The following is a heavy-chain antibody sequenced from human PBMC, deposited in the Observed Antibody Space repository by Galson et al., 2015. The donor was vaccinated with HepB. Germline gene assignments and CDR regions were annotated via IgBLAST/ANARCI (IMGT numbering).Heavy chain of an antibody. CDR3: ARSYCSGGSCYLDGFDY. CDR2: IYYSGST. CDR1: GGSISTSIYY. V-gene: IGHV4-39*01. J-gene: IGHJ4*02. D-gene: IGHD2-15*01. Sequence: SETLSLTCTVSGGSISTSIYYWGWIRQPPGKGLEWIGSIYYSGSTSYNPSLKSRVTISVDTSKNQFSLRLSSVTAADTAVYYCARSYCSGGSCYLDGFDYWGQGTLVTVSS.